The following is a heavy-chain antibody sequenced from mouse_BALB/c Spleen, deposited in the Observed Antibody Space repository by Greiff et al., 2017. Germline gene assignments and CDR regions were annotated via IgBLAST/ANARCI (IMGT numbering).Heavy chain of an antibody. CDR1: GYTFTSYY. CDR3: AREGCTTSFAY. V-gene: IGHV1S56*01. CDR2: IYPGNVNT. Sequence: QVQLQQSGPELVKPGASVRISCKASGYTFTSYYIHWVKQRPGQGLEWIGWIYPGNVNTKYNEKFKGKATLTADKSSSTAYMQLSSLTSEDSAVYFRAREGCTTSFAYWGQGTLVTVSA. D-gene: IGHD5-5*01. J-gene: IGHJ3*01.